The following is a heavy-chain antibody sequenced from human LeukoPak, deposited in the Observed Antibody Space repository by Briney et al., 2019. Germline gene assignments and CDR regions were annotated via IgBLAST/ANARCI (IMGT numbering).Heavy chain of an antibody. J-gene: IGHJ4*02. CDR2: IKQDGSEK. V-gene: IGHV3-7*01. D-gene: IGHD2/OR15-2a*01. CDR1: GFTFSSYW. Sequence: GGSLRLSCAASGFTFSSYWMSWVRQAPGKGLEWVANIKQDGSEKYYVASVRGRFTISRDNAKNSLYLQMNSLRAEDTAVYYCARGLIVRGFDYWGQGTLVTVSS. CDR3: ARGLIVRGFDY.